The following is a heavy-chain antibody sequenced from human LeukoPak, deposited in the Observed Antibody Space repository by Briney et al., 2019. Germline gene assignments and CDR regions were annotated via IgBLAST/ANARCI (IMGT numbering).Heavy chain of an antibody. CDR2: IIPIFGTA. CDR3: ATQGWGPQTYYYYMDV. CDR1: GGTFSSYA. D-gene: IGHD3-16*01. J-gene: IGHJ6*03. Sequence: SVKVSCKASGGTFSSYAISWVRQAPGQGLEWMGRIIPIFGTANYAQKIQGRVTITTDESTSTAYMELSSLRSEDTAVYYCATQGWGPQTYYYYMDVWGKGTTVTVSS. V-gene: IGHV1-69*05.